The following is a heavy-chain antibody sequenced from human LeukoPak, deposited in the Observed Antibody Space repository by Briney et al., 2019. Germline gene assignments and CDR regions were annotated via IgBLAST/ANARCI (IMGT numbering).Heavy chain of an antibody. V-gene: IGHV3-30*02. CDR2: IRSDAGKQ. CDR1: LDTSFGHS. Sequence: PGGSPRHSCAQSLDTSFGHSMYWVPPTLHGRRGCVAYIRSDAGKQYSADSVKGRFTISRDNAKDTLKLQMNSLRAEDTAVYCCTTGSGGPSPYFGYWGQGTLVTVSS. D-gene: IGHD3-10*01. J-gene: IGHJ4*02. CDR3: TTGSGGPSPYFGY.